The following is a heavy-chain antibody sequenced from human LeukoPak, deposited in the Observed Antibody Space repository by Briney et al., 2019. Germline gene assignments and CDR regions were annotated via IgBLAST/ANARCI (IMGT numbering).Heavy chain of an antibody. CDR2: ISSSRTTI. Sequence: PGGSLRLSCAASGFTFSSYRMNWVRQAPGKGLEWVSYISSSRTTIYYADSVKGRFTISRDNAKDSLYLQMNSLRAEDTAVYYCARAAHWDSYGRGSEFDYWGQGTLVTVSS. CDR3: ARAAHWDSYGRGSEFDY. D-gene: IGHD5-18*01. CDR1: GFTFSSYR. V-gene: IGHV3-48*04. J-gene: IGHJ4*02.